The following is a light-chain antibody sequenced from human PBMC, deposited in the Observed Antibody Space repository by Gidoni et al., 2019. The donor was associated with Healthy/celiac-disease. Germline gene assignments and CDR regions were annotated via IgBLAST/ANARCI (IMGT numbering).Light chain of an antibody. CDR2: LNSDGSH. Sequence: QLVLTQSPSASASLGASVKLTCTLRSGHSSYAIAWHQQQPEKGPRYLMKLNSDGSHSTGDGIPDRFSGSSSGAERYLTISSLQSEDEADYYCQTWGTGIHWVFGGGTKLTVL. J-gene: IGLJ3*02. V-gene: IGLV4-69*01. CDR3: QTWGTGIHWV. CDR1: SGHSSYA.